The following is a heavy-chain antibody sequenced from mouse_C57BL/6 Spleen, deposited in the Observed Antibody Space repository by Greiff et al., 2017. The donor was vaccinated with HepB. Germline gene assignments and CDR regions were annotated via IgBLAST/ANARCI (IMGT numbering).Heavy chain of an antibody. D-gene: IGHD1-1*01. CDR1: GYTFTSYW. V-gene: IGHV1-69*01. Sequence: QVQLQQPGAELVMPGASVKLSCKASGYTFTSYWIHWVKQRPGQGLEWIGEIDPSDSYTNYNQKFKGKSTLTVDKSSSTAYMQLSSLTSEDSAVYYCATGYYGSRYFDYWGQGTTLTVSS. CDR2: IDPSDSYT. J-gene: IGHJ2*01. CDR3: ATGYYGSRYFDY.